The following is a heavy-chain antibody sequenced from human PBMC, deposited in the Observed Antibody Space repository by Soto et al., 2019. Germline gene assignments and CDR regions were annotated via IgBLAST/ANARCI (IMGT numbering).Heavy chain of an antibody. CDR1: GVTFRNLS. D-gene: IGHD2-15*01. Sequence: PGGSRRLWCSASGVTFRNLSMNWVRQAPGNGLEWVSSIGWTTRFIYGGTSVKVRFTVSRDNTKNSLYLLMNSLTAEDTAVYYCATSALDVWGQGTTVTVSS. J-gene: IGHJ6*02. V-gene: IGHV3-21*06. CDR3: ATSALDV. CDR2: IGWTTRFI.